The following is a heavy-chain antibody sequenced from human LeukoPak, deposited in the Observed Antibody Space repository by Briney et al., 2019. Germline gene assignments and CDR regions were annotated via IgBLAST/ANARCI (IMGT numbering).Heavy chain of an antibody. V-gene: IGHV3-53*01. CDR1: GFTVSNNY. Sequence: GGSLRLSCAASGFTVSNNYMSWVRQAPGKGLEWVSLIYSGGDTYYADSVKDRFIISRDNSKNTLYLEMHSLRAEDTAVYYCARAPTAGGSWGQGTLVTVSS. J-gene: IGHJ5*02. CDR2: IYSGGDT. CDR3: ARAPTAGGS. D-gene: IGHD6-13*01.